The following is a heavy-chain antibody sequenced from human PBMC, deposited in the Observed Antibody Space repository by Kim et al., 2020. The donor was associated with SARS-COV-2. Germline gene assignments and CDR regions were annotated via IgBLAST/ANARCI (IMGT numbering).Heavy chain of an antibody. CDR1: GFTFSSYE. CDR2: ISSSGSTI. J-gene: IGHJ6*02. V-gene: IGHV3-48*03. CDR3: ARVCRVENGDESRPYYYYGMDV. Sequence: GGSLRLSCAASGFTFSSYEMNWVRQAPGKGLEWVSYISSSGSTIYYADSVKGRFTISRDNAKNSLYLQMNSLRAEDTAVYYCARVCRVENGDESRPYYYYGMDVWGQGTTVTVSS. D-gene: IGHD4-17*01.